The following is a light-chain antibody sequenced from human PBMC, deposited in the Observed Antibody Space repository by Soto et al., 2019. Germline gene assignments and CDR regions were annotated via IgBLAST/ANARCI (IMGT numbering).Light chain of an antibody. Sequence: DIQMTQSPSSLSASVGYRVTITCRASQGISTYLKWYHQKPGKAPKLLIYAASSLQSGVTSRFSGSGSETDFTLTISSMQPEDFATYSCQHSTTWTFGKGTKV. J-gene: IGKJ1*01. CDR2: AAS. CDR3: QHSTTWT. CDR1: QGISTY. V-gene: IGKV1-39*01.